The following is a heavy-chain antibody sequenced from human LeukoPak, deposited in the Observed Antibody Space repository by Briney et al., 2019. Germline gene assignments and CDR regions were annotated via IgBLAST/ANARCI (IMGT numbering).Heavy chain of an antibody. J-gene: IGHJ4*02. Sequence: SSETLSLTCTVSGGSISSSSYYWGWIRQPPGKGLEWIGSIYYSGSTYYNPSLKSRVIISVDTSKDQFSLKLSSVTAADTAVYYCARQTDVVAATSGGRSRSYYFDYWGQGTLVTVSS. CDR3: ARQTDVVAATSGGRSRSYYFDY. CDR2: IYYSGST. V-gene: IGHV4-39*01. D-gene: IGHD2-15*01. CDR1: GGSISSSSYY.